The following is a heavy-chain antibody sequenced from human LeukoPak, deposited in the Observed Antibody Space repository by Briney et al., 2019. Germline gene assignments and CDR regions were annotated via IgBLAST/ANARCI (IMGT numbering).Heavy chain of an antibody. Sequence: SETLSLTCAVYGGSFSGYYWSWIRQPPGKWLEWIGEINHSGSTNYNPSLKSRVTISVDTSKNQFSLKLSSVTAADTAVYYCARGLGDGDYDRIYYFDYWGQGTLVTVSS. CDR3: ARGLGDGDYDRIYYFDY. D-gene: IGHD4-17*01. V-gene: IGHV4-34*01. J-gene: IGHJ4*02. CDR2: INHSGST. CDR1: GGSFSGYY.